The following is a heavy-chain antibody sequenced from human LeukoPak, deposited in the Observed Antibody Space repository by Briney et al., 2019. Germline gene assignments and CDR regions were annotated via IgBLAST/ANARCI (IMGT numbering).Heavy chain of an antibody. CDR1: GGSMRSFY. CDR3: ARGTFYYYDTSPAFDI. D-gene: IGHD3-22*01. J-gene: IGHJ3*02. Sequence: PSETLSLTCTVSGGSMRSFYWNWIRQSPGKGLEWIGYMSHSGSTNYNPSLETRVSMSVDTSKNHFSLKLSSVTAADTAVYYCARGTFYYYDTSPAFDIWGQGTMVTVSS. V-gene: IGHV4-59*12. CDR2: MSHSGST.